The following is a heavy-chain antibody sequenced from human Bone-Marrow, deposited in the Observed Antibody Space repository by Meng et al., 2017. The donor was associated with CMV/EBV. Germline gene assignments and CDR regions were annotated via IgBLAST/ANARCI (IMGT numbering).Heavy chain of an antibody. J-gene: IGHJ4*02. CDR1: GFTFSSYS. D-gene: IGHD3-10*01. Sequence: ETLSLTCAASGFTFSSYSVNWVRQAPGKGLEWVAYISSISKTLYYSDSVKGRFTISRDNAKNSLYLQMNVLRDEDTAIYYCARGATRDYYGSGYYFASWGQGTQVTVSS. CDR2: ISSISKTL. CDR3: ARGATRDYYGSGYYFAS. V-gene: IGHV3-48*02.